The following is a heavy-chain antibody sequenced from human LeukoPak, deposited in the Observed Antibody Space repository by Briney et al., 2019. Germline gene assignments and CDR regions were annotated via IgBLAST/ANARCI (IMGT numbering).Heavy chain of an antibody. Sequence: PGGSLRLSCAASGFTFSSYGMHWVRQAPGKGLEWVAVIWYDGSNKYYADSVKGRFTISRDNSKNTLYLQMNSLRAEDTAVYYCARDLGYGTYYRRGLEYWGQGTLVTVSS. CDR1: GFTFSSYG. CDR2: IWYDGSNK. D-gene: IGHD3-10*01. J-gene: IGHJ4*02. V-gene: IGHV3-33*01. CDR3: ARDLGYGTYYRRGLEY.